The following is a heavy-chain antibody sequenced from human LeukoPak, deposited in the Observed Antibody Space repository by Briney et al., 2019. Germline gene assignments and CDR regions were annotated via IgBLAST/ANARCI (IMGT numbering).Heavy chain of an antibody. Sequence: SETLSLTCTVSGGSISSSSYYWGWICQPPGKGLEWIGSIYYSGSTYYNPSLKSRVTISVDTSKNQFSLKLGSVTAADTAVYYCARGIWFGEGDYFYMDVWGKGTTVTISS. D-gene: IGHD3-10*01. CDR1: GGSISSSSYY. V-gene: IGHV4-39*01. CDR2: IYYSGST. J-gene: IGHJ6*03. CDR3: ARGIWFGEGDYFYMDV.